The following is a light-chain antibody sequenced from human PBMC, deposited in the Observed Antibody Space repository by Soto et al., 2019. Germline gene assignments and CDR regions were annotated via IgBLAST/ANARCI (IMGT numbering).Light chain of an antibody. CDR3: QQSYNPPYT. J-gene: IGKJ2*01. CDR2: AAS. V-gene: IGKV1-39*01. CDR1: QSIRSH. Sequence: DIQMTKSPSSLSASVRDRVTITCRASQSIRSHLNWYQERPGKAPKLLIYAASSLQSGVPSRFSGTGSGTDFTLTISSLQPEDFATYYCQQSYNPPYTFGQGTKLEIK.